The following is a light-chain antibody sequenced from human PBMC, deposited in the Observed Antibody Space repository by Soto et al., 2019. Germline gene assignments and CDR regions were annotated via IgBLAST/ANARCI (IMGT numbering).Light chain of an antibody. Sequence: IEMTQTPLSSAVTLGQPASISCRSSQSLEDSDGNSYLSWLHQRPGQPPRLLIYKISNRLSGVPDRFSGSGAGTVFTLRISRVEADDVGLYYCMQATQFPWTFGQGTKVDIK. CDR3: MQATQFPWT. V-gene: IGKV2-24*01. CDR1: QSLEDSDGNSY. J-gene: IGKJ1*01. CDR2: KIS.